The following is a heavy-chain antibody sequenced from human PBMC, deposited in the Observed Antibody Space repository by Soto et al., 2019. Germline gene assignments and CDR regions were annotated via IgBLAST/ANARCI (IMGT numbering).Heavy chain of an antibody. Sequence: QVPLQLWGAGLLKPSETLSLTCAVYGGSFSGYYWSWIRQPPGKGLEWIGEVNHSGSTNYNPSLKSRVTISVDTSKNQFALKLSSVTAEDPAVYYCARGKSRYCSGGSCPPGGWFDPWGQGTMVTVSS. CDR3: ARGKSRYCSGGSCPPGGWFDP. J-gene: IGHJ5*02. D-gene: IGHD2-15*01. CDR2: VNHSGST. CDR1: GGSFSGYY. V-gene: IGHV4-34*01.